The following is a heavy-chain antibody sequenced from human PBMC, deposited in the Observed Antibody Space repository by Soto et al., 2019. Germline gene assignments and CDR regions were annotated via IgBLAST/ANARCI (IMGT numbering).Heavy chain of an antibody. CDR2: IFYSGST. CDR3: ARHLVVAATTYNWFDL. V-gene: IGHV4-39*01. D-gene: IGHD2-15*01. CDR1: GGSISSSNYY. J-gene: IGHJ5*02. Sequence: SETLSLTCTVSGGSISSSNYYWGWIRQLPGKGLEWIGSIFYSGSTYYNPSPRSRVTIYIDSSKNQFSLKLSSVTAADTAVYYCARHLVVAATTYNWFDLWGQGTLVTVSS.